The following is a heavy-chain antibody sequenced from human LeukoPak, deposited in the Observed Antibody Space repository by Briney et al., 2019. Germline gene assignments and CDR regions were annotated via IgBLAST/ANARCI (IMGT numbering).Heavy chain of an antibody. D-gene: IGHD2/OR15-2a*01. CDR3: ARLDCNTPTCYRANYFDS. CDR1: RFTFSTYW. CDR2: INQDGSEK. V-gene: IGHV3-7*01. J-gene: IGHJ4*02. Sequence: PGGSLRLSCAASRFTFSTYWMTWVRQAPGKGLEWVAEINQDGSEKYYVDSLRGRFTISRDNAKNSLYLEMNSLSADDTAVYFCARLDCNTPTCYRANYFDSWGQGTLVTVSS.